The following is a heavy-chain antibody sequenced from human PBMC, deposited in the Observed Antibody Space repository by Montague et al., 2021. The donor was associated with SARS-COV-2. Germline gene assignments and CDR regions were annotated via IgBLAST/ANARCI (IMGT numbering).Heavy chain of an antibody. CDR2: ISYDGSNK. J-gene: IGHJ6*02. CDR3: ARAKGGSYDSGMDV. Sequence: SLRLSCAASGFTFSSYAMHWVRQAPGKGLEWVAVISYDGSNKYYADSVKGRFTISRDNSKNTLYLQMNSLRAEDTAVYYCARAKGGSYDSGMDVWGQGTTVTVSS. D-gene: IGHD1-26*01. V-gene: IGHV3-30-3*01. CDR1: GFTFSSYA.